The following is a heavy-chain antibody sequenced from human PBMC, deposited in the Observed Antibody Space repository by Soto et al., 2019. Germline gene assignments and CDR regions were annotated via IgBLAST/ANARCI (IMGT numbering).Heavy chain of an antibody. CDR3: ARDRVRMVRGVIIRTYYYYYGMDV. Sequence: PGGSLRLSCAASGLTFSSYWMHWVRQAPGKGLVWVSRINSDGSSTSYADSVKGRFTISRDNAKNTLYLQMNSLRAEDTAVYYCARDRVRMVRGVIIRTYYYYYGMDVWGQGTTVTVSS. V-gene: IGHV3-74*01. J-gene: IGHJ6*02. CDR2: INSDGSST. CDR1: GLTFSSYW. D-gene: IGHD3-10*01.